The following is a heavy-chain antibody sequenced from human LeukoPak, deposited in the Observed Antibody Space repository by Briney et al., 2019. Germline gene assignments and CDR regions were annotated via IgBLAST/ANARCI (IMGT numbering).Heavy chain of an antibody. J-gene: IGHJ5*02. CDR2: IYWNDDN. CDR1: GFSLSTSGMG. Sequence: SGPTLVNPTQTLTLTCTFSGFSLSTSGMGVGWIRQPPGKALEWVALIYWNDDNRYSPSLKSRLTITKDTSKNQVVLTMTNMDPMDTATFYCAHSPQGLPGDTLNWFDPWGQGILVTVSS. CDR3: AHSPQGLPGDTLNWFDP. V-gene: IGHV2-5*01. D-gene: IGHD7-27*01.